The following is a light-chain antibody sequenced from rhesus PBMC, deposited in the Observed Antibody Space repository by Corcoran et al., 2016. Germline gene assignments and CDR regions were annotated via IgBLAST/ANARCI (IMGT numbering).Light chain of an antibody. CDR1: QSVSSY. J-gene: IGKJ1*01. Sequence: EIVMTQSPATLSLSPGERATLSCRASQSVSSYVAWYQQKPEQAPRLLICGAASRATGIPDRFRGSGSGTDFTFIISSLEPEDVGVYYCQQYNNWKTFGQGTKVEIK. CDR3: QQYNNWKT. CDR2: GAA. V-gene: IGKV3S9*01.